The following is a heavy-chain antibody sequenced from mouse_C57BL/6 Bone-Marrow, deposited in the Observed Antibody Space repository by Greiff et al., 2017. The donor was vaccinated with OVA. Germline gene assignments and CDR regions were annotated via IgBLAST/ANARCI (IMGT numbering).Heavy chain of an antibody. V-gene: IGHV1-76*01. J-gene: IGHJ2*01. CDR1: GYTFTDYY. Sequence: QVQLKESGAELVRPGASVKLSCKASGYTFTDYYINWVKQRPGQGLEWIARIYPGSGNTYYNEKFKGKATLTAEKSSSTAYMQLSSLTSEDSAVYFCARDDTTVPKSFFDYWGQGTTLTVSS. CDR3: ARDDTTVPKSFFDY. CDR2: IYPGSGNT. D-gene: IGHD1-1*01.